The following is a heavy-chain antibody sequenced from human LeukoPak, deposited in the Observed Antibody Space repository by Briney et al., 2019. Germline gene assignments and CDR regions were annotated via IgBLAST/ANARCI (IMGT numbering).Heavy chain of an antibody. Sequence: ASVKVSCKASEYTFTDYYMHWVRQAPGQGLEWMGIINPSGGSTSYAQKFQGRVTMTRDMSTSTVYMELSSLRSEDTAVYYCARSLRYFDWTLMNDYWGQGTLVTVSS. V-gene: IGHV1-46*01. D-gene: IGHD3-9*01. J-gene: IGHJ4*02. CDR1: EYTFTDYY. CDR2: INPSGGST. CDR3: ARSLRYFDWTLMNDY.